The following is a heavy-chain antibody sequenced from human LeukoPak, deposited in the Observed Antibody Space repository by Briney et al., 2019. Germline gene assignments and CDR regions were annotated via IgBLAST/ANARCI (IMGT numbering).Heavy chain of an antibody. CDR1: GLTFSSYA. CDR3: ARDERSGGTSYYGMDV. CDR2: ISHSGGST. J-gene: IGHJ6*02. D-gene: IGHD1-1*01. V-gene: IGHV3-23*01. Sequence: GGSLRLSCAAPGLTFSSYAMSWVRQAPGKGLEWVSTISHSGGSTYYADSVKGRFTISRDNSKNTLYLQMNSLRAEDTAVYYCARDERSGGTSYYGMDVWGQGTTVTVSS.